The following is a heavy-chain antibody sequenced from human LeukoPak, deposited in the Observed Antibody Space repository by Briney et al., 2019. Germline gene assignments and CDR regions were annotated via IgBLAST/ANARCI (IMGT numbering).Heavy chain of an antibody. V-gene: IGHV3-33*01. CDR3: ARDQYQREGMDV. Sequence: GGSLRLSCAASGFTFSSYGMHWVRQAPGKGLEWVAVIWYDGSNKYYADSVKGRFTISRDNSKNTLYLQMNSLRAEHTAVYYCARDQYQREGMDVWGQGTTVTVSS. CDR1: GFTFSSYG. J-gene: IGHJ6*02. D-gene: IGHD2-2*01. CDR2: IWYDGSNK.